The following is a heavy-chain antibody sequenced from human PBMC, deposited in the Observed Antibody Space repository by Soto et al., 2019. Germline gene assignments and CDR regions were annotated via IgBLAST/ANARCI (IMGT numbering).Heavy chain of an antibody. Sequence: SETLSLTCTVSGGSISSSSYYWGWIRQPPGKGLEWIGSIYYSGSTYYNPSLKSRVTISVDTSKNQFSLELNSLTAADTAVYYCARWSWITPQHDVWGQGALGTVSS. V-gene: IGHV4-39*07. D-gene: IGHD5-12*01. CDR3: ARWSWITPQHDV. J-gene: IGHJ4*02. CDR1: GGSISSSSYY. CDR2: IYYSGST.